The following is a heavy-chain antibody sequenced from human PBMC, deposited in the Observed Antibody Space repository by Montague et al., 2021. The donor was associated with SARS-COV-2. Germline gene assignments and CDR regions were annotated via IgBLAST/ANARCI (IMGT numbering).Heavy chain of an antibody. CDR1: GASINNGRYY. CDR2: IYTRGNT. V-gene: IGHV4-61*02. CDR3: ATHRQHHNH. Sequence: TLSLTCTVSGASINNGRYYWSWIRQPAGKGPEWIGRIYTRGNTNYSPSLKSRVTISLDTSMKQISLKLSSVTAADTAVYFCATHRQHHNHWGQGAMVAVSS. D-gene: IGHD6-13*01. J-gene: IGHJ5*02.